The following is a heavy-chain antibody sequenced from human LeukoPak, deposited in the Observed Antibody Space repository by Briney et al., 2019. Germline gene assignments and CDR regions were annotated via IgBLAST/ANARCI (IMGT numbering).Heavy chain of an antibody. CDR3: ARLYSSSLKRLYYFDY. Sequence: SVKVSCKASGGTFSSYAISWVRQAPGQGLEWMGGIIPIFGTANYARKFQGRVTITADESTCTAYMELSSLRSEDTAVYYCARLYSSSLKRLYYFDYWGQGTLVTVSS. D-gene: IGHD6-13*01. CDR2: IIPIFGTA. J-gene: IGHJ4*02. CDR1: GGTFSSYA. V-gene: IGHV1-69*13.